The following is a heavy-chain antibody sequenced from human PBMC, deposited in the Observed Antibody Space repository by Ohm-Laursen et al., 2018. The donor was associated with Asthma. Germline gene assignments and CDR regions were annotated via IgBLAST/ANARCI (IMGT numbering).Heavy chain of an antibody. Sequence: SLRLSCTASGFTFNNYAMNWVRQAPGKGLEWVSAISDTGRSTYHADSVKDRFTISRDNSKNTLYLQMIGLRAEDTAIYYCASQMTTVTTPFDYWGQGTLVTVSS. CDR1: GFTFNNYA. CDR2: ISDTGRST. CDR3: ASQMTTVTTPFDY. D-gene: IGHD4-17*01. V-gene: IGHV3-23*01. J-gene: IGHJ4*02.